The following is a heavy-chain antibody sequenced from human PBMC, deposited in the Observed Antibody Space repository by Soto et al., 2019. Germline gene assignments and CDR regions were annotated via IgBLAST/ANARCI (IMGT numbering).Heavy chain of an antibody. CDR2: ISAYNGNT. Sequence: ASVKVSCKASGYTFTSYGISWVRQAPGQGLEWMGWISAYNGNTNYAQKLQGRVTMTTDTSTRTAYMEMRSLRSDDTAVYYYAGAPWYDYGDTDRNNWFDPGGQGPLVTVPS. D-gene: IGHD4-17*01. CDR1: GYTFTSYG. V-gene: IGHV1-18*01. CDR3: AGAPWYDYGDTDRNNWFDP. J-gene: IGHJ5*02.